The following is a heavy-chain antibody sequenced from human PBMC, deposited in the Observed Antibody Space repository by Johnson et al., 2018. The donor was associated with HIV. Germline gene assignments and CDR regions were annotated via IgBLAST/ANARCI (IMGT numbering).Heavy chain of an antibody. CDR1: GFTFSSYA. Sequence: VQLVESGGGVVQPGRSLRLSCAASGFTFSSYALHWVRQAPGKGLQWVAVISYDGSNKYYADSVKGRFTISRDNSKNTLYLQMNSLRAEDTALYYCARGKLPAARRRGGAFDIWGQGTMVTVSS. CDR2: ISYDGSNK. D-gene: IGHD2-2*01. V-gene: IGHV3-30-3*01. J-gene: IGHJ3*02. CDR3: ARGKLPAARRRGGAFDI.